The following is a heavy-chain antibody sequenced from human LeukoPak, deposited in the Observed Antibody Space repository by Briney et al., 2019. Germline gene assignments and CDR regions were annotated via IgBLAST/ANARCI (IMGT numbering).Heavy chain of an antibody. CDR2: IIPILGIA. V-gene: IGHV1-69*04. CDR1: GGTFSSYA. CDR3: ARDHSSHAFDI. D-gene: IGHD2-2*01. J-gene: IGHJ3*02. Sequence: SVKVSCKASGGTFSSYAISWVRQAPGQGLEWMGRIIPILGIANYAQKFQGRVTITADKSTSTAYMELSSLRSEDTAVYYCARDHSSHAFDIWGQGTMVTVSS.